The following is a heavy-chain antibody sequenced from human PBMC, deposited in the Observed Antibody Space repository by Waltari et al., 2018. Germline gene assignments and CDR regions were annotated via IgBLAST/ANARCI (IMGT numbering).Heavy chain of an antibody. Sequence: QVQLVQSGAEVKKPGSSVKVSCKASGGTFSSYAISWVRQAPGQGLEWMGGTFPILGIANYEQKFQGRVTITADESTSTAYMELSSLRSEDTAVYYCARARISTDYFDYWGQGTLVTVSS. CDR1: GGTFSSYA. D-gene: IGHD4-17*01. J-gene: IGHJ4*02. V-gene: IGHV1-69*04. CDR3: ARARISTDYFDY. CDR2: TFPILGIA.